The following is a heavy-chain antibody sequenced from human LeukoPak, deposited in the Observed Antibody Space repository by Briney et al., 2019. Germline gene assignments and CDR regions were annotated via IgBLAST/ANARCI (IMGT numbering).Heavy chain of an antibody. J-gene: IGHJ4*02. D-gene: IGHD2-8*02. V-gene: IGHV4-61*02. CDR2: IYTSGST. CDR3: ARAGGGTGATIDY. Sequence: PSQTLSLTCIVSGGSISSGSYYWSWIRQPAGKGLEWIGRIYTSGSTNYNPSLKSRLTISLDTSKNQFSLKLSSVTAADTAVYYCARAGGGTGATIDYWGQGTLVIVSS. CDR1: GGSISSGSYY.